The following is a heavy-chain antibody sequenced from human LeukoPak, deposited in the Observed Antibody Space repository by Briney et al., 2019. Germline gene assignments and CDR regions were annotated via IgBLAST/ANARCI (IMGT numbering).Heavy chain of an antibody. CDR3: ARPDRSLAFDI. J-gene: IGHJ3*02. D-gene: IGHD3-22*01. Sequence: SETLSLTCAVSGGSVSSGGYSWTWIRQPPGKGLEWIGYGYYSGSSYHNPSFKSRVTISVDTSKNQFSLKLSSVTAADTAVYYCARPDRSLAFDIWGQGTMVTVSS. CDR1: GGSVSSGGYS. CDR2: GYYSGSS. V-gene: IGHV4-30-4*07.